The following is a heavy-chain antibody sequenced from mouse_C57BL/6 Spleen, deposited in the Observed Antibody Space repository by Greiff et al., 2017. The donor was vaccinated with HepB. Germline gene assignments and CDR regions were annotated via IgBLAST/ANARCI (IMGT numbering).Heavy chain of an antibody. CDR1: GFTFSDYY. J-gene: IGHJ3*01. CDR3: AREPSKSLYYDYDGAWFAY. Sequence: EVKLVESGGGLVQPGGSLKLSCAASGFTFSDYYMYWVRQTPEKRLEWVAYISNGGGSTYYPATVKGRFTISRDNAKNTLYLQMSRLKSEDTAMYYCAREPSKSLYYDYDGAWFAYWGQGTLVTVSA. D-gene: IGHD2-4*01. V-gene: IGHV5-12*01. CDR2: ISNGGGST.